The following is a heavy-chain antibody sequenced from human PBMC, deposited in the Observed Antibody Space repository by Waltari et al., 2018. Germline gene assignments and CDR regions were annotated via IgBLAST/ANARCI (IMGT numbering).Heavy chain of an antibody. CDR3: AHIRTIFGVVILDAFDI. V-gene: IGHV2-5*01. J-gene: IGHJ3*02. D-gene: IGHD3-3*01. CDR2: IYWNDDK. Sequence: QITLKESGPTLVKPTQTLTLTCTFSGFSLSTSGVGVGWIRQPPGKALEWLALIYWNDDKRYSPSLKSRLTITKDTSKNQVVLTMTNMDPVDTATYYCAHIRTIFGVVILDAFDIWGQGTMVTVSS. CDR1: GFSLSTSGVG.